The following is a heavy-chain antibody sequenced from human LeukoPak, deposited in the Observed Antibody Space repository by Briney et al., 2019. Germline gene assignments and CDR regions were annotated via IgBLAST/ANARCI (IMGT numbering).Heavy chain of an antibody. CDR1: GGTFSSYA. CDR2: IIPIFGTA. CDR3: ARGGSGWLNWFDP. D-gene: IGHD6-19*01. Sequence: SVKVSCKASGGTFSSYAISWVRQAPGQGLEWMGGIIPIFGTANYAQKFQGRVTITADESTSTAYMELSSLRSEDTAVYYCARGGSGWLNWFDPWGQGTLVTVSS. V-gene: IGHV1-69*13. J-gene: IGHJ5*02.